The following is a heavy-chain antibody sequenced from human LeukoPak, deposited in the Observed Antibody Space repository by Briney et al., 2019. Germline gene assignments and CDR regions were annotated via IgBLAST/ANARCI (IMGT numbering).Heavy chain of an antibody. CDR1: GGSISSISYC. D-gene: IGHD3-10*01. CDR2: IYYSGST. V-gene: IGHV4-39*01. J-gene: IGHJ4*02. CDR3: ARLALRGVIISHFDY. Sequence: SETLSLTCTVSGGSISSISYCWGWIRQPPGKGLESIGNIYYSGSTYYNPSLKSRVTISVDTSKNQFSLKLSSVTAADTAVYYCARLALRGVIISHFDYWGQGTLVTVSS.